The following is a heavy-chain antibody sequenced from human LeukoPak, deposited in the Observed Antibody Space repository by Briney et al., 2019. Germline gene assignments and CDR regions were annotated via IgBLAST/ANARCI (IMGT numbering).Heavy chain of an antibody. Sequence: PSETLSLTCTVSGGSISSYYWSWIRQPPGKGLEWIGYIYYSGSTNYNPSLKSRVTISVDTSKNQFSLKLSSVTAADTAVYYCARGRDDTIFGVVMASELDYWGQGTLVTVSS. CDR3: ARGRDDTIFGVVMASELDY. V-gene: IGHV4-59*01. CDR1: GGSISSYY. D-gene: IGHD3-3*01. J-gene: IGHJ4*02. CDR2: IYYSGST.